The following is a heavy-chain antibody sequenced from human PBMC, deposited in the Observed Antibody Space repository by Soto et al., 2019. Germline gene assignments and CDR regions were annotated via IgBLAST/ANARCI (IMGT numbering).Heavy chain of an antibody. Sequence: RASVKVSCKASGYTFTGYYMHWVRQAPGQGLEWMGWINPNSGGTNYAQKFQGWVTMTRDTSISTAYMELSRLRSDDTAVYYCARDQAATVTVYYYYGMDVWGQGTRVTVSS. CDR1: GYTFTGYY. D-gene: IGHD4-17*01. J-gene: IGHJ6*02. V-gene: IGHV1-2*04. CDR2: INPNSGGT. CDR3: ARDQAATVTVYYYYGMDV.